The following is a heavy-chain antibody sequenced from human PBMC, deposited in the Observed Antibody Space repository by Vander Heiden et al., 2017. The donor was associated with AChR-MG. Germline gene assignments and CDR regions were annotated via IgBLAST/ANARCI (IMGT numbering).Heavy chain of an antibody. CDR1: GFPFSGSA. J-gene: IGHJ6*02. CDR3: AKIEGLGVVRGLIITLNAMDL. D-gene: IGHD3-10*01. V-gene: IGHV3-23*01. CDR2: ISGSGGGT. Sequence: EIQLLESGGGLVQPGGSLTLSCAASGFPFSGSAMTWVSQAPGKGLQWVSAISGSGGGTYYADYADSVKGRFTISRDNSKSTLYLQMNSLRAEDTAVYYCAKIEGLGVVRGLIITLNAMDLWGQGTTVTVSS.